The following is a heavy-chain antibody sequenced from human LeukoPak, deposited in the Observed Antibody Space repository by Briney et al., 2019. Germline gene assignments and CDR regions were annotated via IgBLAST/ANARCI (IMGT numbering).Heavy chain of an antibody. CDR2: ISYDGSSE. J-gene: IGHJ4*02. Sequence: GGSLRLSCAASGFTFSIYTMHWVRQAPGKGLEWVAFISYDGSSEYYADSVKGRFTISRDDSKNTLYLQMNSLRADDTAVYYCARQNYGNPDYWGQGTLATVSS. CDR1: GFTFSIYT. CDR3: ARQNYGNPDY. D-gene: IGHD3-16*01. V-gene: IGHV3-30-3*01.